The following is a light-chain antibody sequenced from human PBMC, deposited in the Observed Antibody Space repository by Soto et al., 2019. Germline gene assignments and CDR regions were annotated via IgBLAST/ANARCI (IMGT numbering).Light chain of an antibody. CDR3: SSYTSSSTLYV. V-gene: IGLV2-14*01. CDR1: SSDAGGYNY. CDR2: DVS. Sequence: QSALTQPASVSGSPGQSITISCTGTSSDAGGYNYVSWYQQHPGKAPKLMIYDVSNRPSGVSNRFSGSKSGNTASLTISGLQAEDDSDYYCSSYTSSSTLYVFGTGTMLTVL. J-gene: IGLJ1*01.